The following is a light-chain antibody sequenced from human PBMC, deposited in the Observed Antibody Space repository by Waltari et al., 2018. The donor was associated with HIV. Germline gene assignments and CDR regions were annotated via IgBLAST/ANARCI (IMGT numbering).Light chain of an antibody. CDR2: DDE. CDR1: NSNIGSNY. J-gene: IGLJ2*01. V-gene: IGLV1-51*01. CDR3: TTWDSSLSALV. Sequence: QSVLTQPPSVSAAPGQTVTISCSGSNSNIGSNYVCWYRHVPGTAPKLVILDDEQRPSGIVDRVSASKSGTSANLDITGLQTGDEADYYCTTWDSSLSALVFGGGTKLTVL.